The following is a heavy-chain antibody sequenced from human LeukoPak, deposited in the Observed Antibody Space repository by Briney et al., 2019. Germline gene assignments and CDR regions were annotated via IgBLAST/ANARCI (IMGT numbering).Heavy chain of an antibody. Sequence: SETLSLTCTVSGGSISSYYWSWIRQPAGRGLEWIGRIYTSGSTNYNPSLKSRVTMSVDTSKNQFSLKLSSVTAADTAVYYCARGIAVAGSALKYYFDYWGQGTLVTVSS. D-gene: IGHD6-19*01. CDR3: ARGIAVAGSALKYYFDY. J-gene: IGHJ4*02. V-gene: IGHV4-4*07. CDR1: GGSISSYY. CDR2: IYTSGST.